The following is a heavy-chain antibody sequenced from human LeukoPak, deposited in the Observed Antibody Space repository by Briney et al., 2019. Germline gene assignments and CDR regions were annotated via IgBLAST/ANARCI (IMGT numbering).Heavy chain of an antibody. J-gene: IGHJ6*02. CDR3: ARGGPFSVVVPAFPLGDYYGMDV. CDR2: INHSGSI. CDR1: GGSFSGYY. D-gene: IGHD2-2*01. V-gene: IGHV4-34*01. Sequence: SETLSLTCAVYGGSFSGYYWSWIRQPPGKGLEWIGEINHSGSINYNPSLKSRVTISVDTSKNQFSLKLSSVTAADTAVYYCARGGPFSVVVPAFPLGDYYGMDVWGQGTTVTVSS.